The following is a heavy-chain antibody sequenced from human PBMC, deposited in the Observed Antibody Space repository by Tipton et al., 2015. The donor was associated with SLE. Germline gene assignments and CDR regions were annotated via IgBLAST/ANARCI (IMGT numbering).Heavy chain of an antibody. CDR3: ARESLTTRFSRLWYFDL. J-gene: IGHJ2*01. CDR2: IYCSGST. D-gene: IGHD4-17*01. Sequence: TLSLTCTVSGGSISSSSYYWGWIRQPPGKGLEWIGSIYCSGSTYYNPSLKSRVTISVDTSKNQFSLKLSSVTAADTAVYYCARESLTTRFSRLWYFDLWGRGTLVTVSS. V-gene: IGHV4-39*07. CDR1: GGSISSSSYY.